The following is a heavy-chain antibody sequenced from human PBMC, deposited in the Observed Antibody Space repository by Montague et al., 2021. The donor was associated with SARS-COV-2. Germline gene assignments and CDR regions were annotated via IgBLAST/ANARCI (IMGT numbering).Heavy chain of an antibody. J-gene: IGHJ3*02. CDR2: IWYDGSNK. Sequence: SLRLSCAASGFTFSSYGMHWVRQAPGKGLEWVAVIWYDGSNKYYADSVKGRFTISRDNSKNTLYPQMNSLRAEDTAVYYCAKESVWGAFDIWGQGTMVTVSS. CDR3: AKESVWGAFDI. CDR1: GFTFSSYG. D-gene: IGHD3-16*01. V-gene: IGHV3-33*06.